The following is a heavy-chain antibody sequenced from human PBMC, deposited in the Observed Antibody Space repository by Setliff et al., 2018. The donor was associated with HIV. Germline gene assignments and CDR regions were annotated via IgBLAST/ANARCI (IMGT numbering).Heavy chain of an antibody. Sequence: SETLSLTCAVSGGSISSGDYYWSWIRQHPGKGLEWIGYIYYSGSTYYNPSLKSRVTISVDTSKNQFSLRLSSVTAADTAVYYCARAVCGGDCYSRLNWFDPWGQGTLVTVSS. D-gene: IGHD2-21*02. J-gene: IGHJ5*02. V-gene: IGHV4-31*11. CDR2: IYYSGST. CDR3: ARAVCGGDCYSRLNWFDP. CDR1: GGSISSGDYY.